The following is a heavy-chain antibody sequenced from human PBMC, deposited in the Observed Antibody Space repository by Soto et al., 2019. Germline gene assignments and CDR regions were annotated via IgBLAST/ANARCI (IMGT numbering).Heavy chain of an antibody. CDR3: ARDRHGDEIDY. CDR1: GASISSGTYY. D-gene: IGHD4-17*01. Sequence: QVQLQESGPGLVKPSQTLSLTCTVSGASISSGTYYWTWIRQHPGKGLEWIGYIYYSGSTYYNPSLKSRLTMSVDTSKNQFSLKLSSVTAADTAVYFCARDRHGDEIDYWGQGTLGTVYS. V-gene: IGHV4-31*03. CDR2: IYYSGST. J-gene: IGHJ4*02.